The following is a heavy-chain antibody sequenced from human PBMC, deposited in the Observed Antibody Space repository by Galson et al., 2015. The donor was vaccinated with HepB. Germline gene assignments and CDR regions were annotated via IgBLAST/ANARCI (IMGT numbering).Heavy chain of an antibody. CDR3: AVVYCTSTSCYHSFHI. Sequence: SVKVSCKVSGYTLAELSVHWVRQAPGKGLEWMGGFDPEDGEIIYAQRFQGRVTMAEDTSTDTAYMKLSSLRSGDTAVYYCAVVYCTSTSCYHSFHIWGQGTLVTVSS. CDR1: GYTLAELS. CDR2: FDPEDGEI. V-gene: IGHV1-24*01. D-gene: IGHD2-2*01. J-gene: IGHJ3*02.